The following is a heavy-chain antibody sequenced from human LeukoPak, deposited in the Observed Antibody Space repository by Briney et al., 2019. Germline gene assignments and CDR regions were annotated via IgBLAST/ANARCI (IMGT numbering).Heavy chain of an antibody. J-gene: IGHJ4*02. D-gene: IGHD4-23*01. Sequence: PSQTLSLTCTVSGGSISSGTYYWSWIRQPAGEGLEWIGRIYTSGGTNYNPSLKSRVTISVDTSKDQFSLSLSSVTAAESAVYYCAREVVYQRDYGGNPRSFRYFDSWGQGTLVTVSS. CDR3: AREVVYQRDYGGNPRSFRYFDS. V-gene: IGHV4-61*02. CDR1: GGSISSGTYY. CDR2: IYTSGGT.